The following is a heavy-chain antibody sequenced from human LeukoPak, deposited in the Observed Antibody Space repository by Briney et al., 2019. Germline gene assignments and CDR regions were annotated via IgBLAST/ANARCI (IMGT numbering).Heavy chain of an antibody. CDR3: ARNVQLPDYYDSSGYAFDI. CDR1: GGSISSYY. V-gene: IGHV4-59*01. J-gene: IGHJ3*02. Sequence: PSETLSLTCTVSGGSISSYYWSWIRQPPGKGLEWIGYIYYSGSTNYNPSLKSRVTISVDTSKNQFSLKLSSVTAADTAVYYCARNVQLPDYYDSSGYAFDIWGQGTMDTVSS. CDR2: IYYSGST. D-gene: IGHD3-22*01.